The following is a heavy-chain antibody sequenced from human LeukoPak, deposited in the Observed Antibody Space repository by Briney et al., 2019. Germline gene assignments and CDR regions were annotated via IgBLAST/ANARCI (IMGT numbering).Heavy chain of an antibody. V-gene: IGHV1-69*13. D-gene: IGHD3-22*01. CDR1: GGTFSSYA. J-gene: IGHJ5*02. Sequence: SVKVSCKASGGTFSSYAISWVRQAPGQGLEWMGGIIPIFGTANYAQKFQGRVTITADQSTSTAYMELSSLRSEDTAVYYCARGSLYYYDSSGYYNWFDPWGQGTLVTVSS. CDR3: ARGSLYYYDSSGYYNWFDP. CDR2: IIPIFGTA.